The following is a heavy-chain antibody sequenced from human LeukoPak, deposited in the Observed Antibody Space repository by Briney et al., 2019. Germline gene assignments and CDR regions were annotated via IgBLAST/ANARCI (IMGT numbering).Heavy chain of an antibody. Sequence: SESLSLTCNVCGGSIWRYDWSWMRQPPGKGLVWIGDIYYSWCTNYTPSLKRRVTISVDTYTHHFSLKLSSVTAADPAVYYCARWTRLCTSCLFGYYGMDVWGQGTTVTVPS. D-gene: IGHD2-2*01. CDR3: ARWTRLCTSCLFGYYGMDV. CDR2: IYYSWCT. CDR1: GGSIWRYD. V-gene: IGHV4-59*08. J-gene: IGHJ6*02.